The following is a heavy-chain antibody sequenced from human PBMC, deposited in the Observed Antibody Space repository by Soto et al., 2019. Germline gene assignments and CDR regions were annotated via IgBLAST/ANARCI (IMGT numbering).Heavy chain of an antibody. V-gene: IGHV4-61*01. J-gene: IGHJ5*02. Sequence: PSETLSLTCTVSGGSVSSGSDYWSWIRQPPGKGLEWIGYIYYSGSTNYNPSLKSRVTISVDTSKNQFSLKLSSVTAADTAVYYCARGMGYCSSTSCWDWFDPWGQGTLVTVSS. CDR3: ARGMGYCSSTSCWDWFDP. CDR2: IYYSGST. CDR1: GGSVSSGSDY. D-gene: IGHD2-2*01.